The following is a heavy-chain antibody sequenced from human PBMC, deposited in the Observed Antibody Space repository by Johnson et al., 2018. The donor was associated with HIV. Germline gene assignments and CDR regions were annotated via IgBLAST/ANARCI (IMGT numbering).Heavy chain of an antibody. CDR3: ASGDELGDDAFDI. CDR2: INWNGGST. V-gene: IGHV3-20*04. J-gene: IGHJ3*02. D-gene: IGHD7-27*01. CDR1: GFTFDDYG. Sequence: VQLVESGGGVVRPWGSLRLSCVASGFTFDDYGMSWVLQAPGQGLEWVSGINWNGGSTGYADSVKGRFTISRDNAKNSLYLQMNSLRAEDTALYYCASGDELGDDAFDIWGQGTMVTVSS.